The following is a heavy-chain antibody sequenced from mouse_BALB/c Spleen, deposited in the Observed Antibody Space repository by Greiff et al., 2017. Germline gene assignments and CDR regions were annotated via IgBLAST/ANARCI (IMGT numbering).Heavy chain of an antibody. CDR3: TRTGNYVDWYFDV. D-gene: IGHD2-1*01. CDR2: INPSNGGT. CDR1: GYTFTSYY. Sequence: VQRVESGAELVKPGASVKLSCKASGYTFTSYYMYWVKQRPGQGLEWIGEINPSNGGTNFNEKFKSKATLTVDKSSSTAYMQLSSLTSEDSAVYYCTRTGNYVDWYFDVWGAGTTVTVSS. J-gene: IGHJ1*01. V-gene: IGHV1S81*02.